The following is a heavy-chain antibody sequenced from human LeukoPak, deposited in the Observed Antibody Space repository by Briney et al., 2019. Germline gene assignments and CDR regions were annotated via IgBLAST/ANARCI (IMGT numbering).Heavy chain of an antibody. CDR3: ARQGDIVGWFDP. CDR2: IYTSGST. D-gene: IGHD2-15*01. CDR1: GGSISSYY. J-gene: IGHJ5*02. V-gene: IGHV4-4*09. Sequence: PSETLSFTCTVSGGSISSYYWSWIRQPPGKGLEWIGYIYTSGSTNYNPSLKSRVTISVDTSKNQFSLKLSSVIAADTAVYYCARQGDIVGWFDPWGQGTLVTVSS.